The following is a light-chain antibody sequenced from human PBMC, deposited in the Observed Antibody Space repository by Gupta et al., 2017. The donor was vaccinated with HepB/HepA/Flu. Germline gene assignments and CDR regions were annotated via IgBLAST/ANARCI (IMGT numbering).Light chain of an antibody. V-gene: IGLV3-1*01. CDR1: KLGNKY. CDR3: QAWDSRTGVV. J-gene: IGLJ2*01. Sequence: SYELTQPPSVSVSPGQTASITCSGDKLGNKYASWYQQKPGQSPVLVIYQDTKRPSGIPERFSGSNSGNTATLTISGTQTMDEADYYCQAWDSRTGVVFGGGTKLTVL. CDR2: QDT.